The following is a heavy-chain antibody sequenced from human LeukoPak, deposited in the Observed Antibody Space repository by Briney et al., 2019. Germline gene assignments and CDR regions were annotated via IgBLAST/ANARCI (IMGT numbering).Heavy chain of an antibody. CDR3: ARHSSYYDSSGSYYYFDY. CDR2: IYYSGNT. V-gene: IGHV4-39*01. Sequence: PSETLSLTCTVSGGSISSSRYYWGWIRQPPGKGLEWIGSIYYSGNTYSNPSLKSRVTISVDTSKNQFSLKLSSVTAADTAVYYCARHSSYYDSSGSYYYFDYWGQGTLVTVSS. D-gene: IGHD3-22*01. CDR1: GGSISSSRYY. J-gene: IGHJ4*02.